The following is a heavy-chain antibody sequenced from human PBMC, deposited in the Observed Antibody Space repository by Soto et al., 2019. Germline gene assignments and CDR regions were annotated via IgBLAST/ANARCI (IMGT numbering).Heavy chain of an antibody. CDR1: GGSISSYY. D-gene: IGHD3-16*02. J-gene: IGHJ3*02. CDR3: AGLMITFGGVIHRSVTNAFDI. Sequence: QVQLQESGPGLVKSSQTLSLTCTVSGGSISSYYWSWIRQPPGKGLEWIGYIYYSGSTNYNPSLKSRVAISVDTSKNQFSLKLSSVTAADTAVYYCAGLMITFGGVIHRSVTNAFDIWGQGTMVSVSS. V-gene: IGHV4-59*08. CDR2: IYYSGST.